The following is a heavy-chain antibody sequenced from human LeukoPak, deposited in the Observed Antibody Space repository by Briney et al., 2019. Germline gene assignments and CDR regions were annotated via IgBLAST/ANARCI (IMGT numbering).Heavy chain of an antibody. V-gene: IGHV4-31*03. J-gene: IGHJ4*02. CDR1: GDFISAGHY. D-gene: IGHD1-20*01. CDR3: ARENNPGFDH. Sequence: SETLSLTCSVSGDFISAGHYWTWIRQRPGRGLEWIGYIYHNGYTYSNPSLSSRVSMSVDTSNNQFSLNLTSVRAADTAVYFCARENNPGFDHWGQGTLVTVSS. CDR2: IYHNGYT.